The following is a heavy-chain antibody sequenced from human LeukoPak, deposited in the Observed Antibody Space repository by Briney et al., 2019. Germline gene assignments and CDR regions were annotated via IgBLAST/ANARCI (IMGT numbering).Heavy chain of an antibody. CDR2: ISYDGTIR. D-gene: IGHD3-10*01. CDR3: ARGRSITLLRGVAMSDGFDI. Sequence: PGRSLRLSCAASGLTFSSYGMHWVRQAPGKGLEWVAVISYDGTIRNYADSVKGRFTISRDNAKNLLFLQMNGLRAEDTALYYCARGRSITLLRGVAMSDGFDIWGQGAMVAVSS. J-gene: IGHJ3*02. V-gene: IGHV3-30*03. CDR1: GLTFSSYG.